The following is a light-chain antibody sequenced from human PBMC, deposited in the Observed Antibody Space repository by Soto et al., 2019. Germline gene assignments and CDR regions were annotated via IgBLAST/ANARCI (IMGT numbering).Light chain of an antibody. V-gene: IGLV2-8*01. CDR1: SSDVGGYTY. J-gene: IGLJ1*01. CDR2: EVN. CDR3: GSYAGGNNFLV. Sequence: QSALTQPPSASGSPGQSVTISCTGTSSDVGGYTYVSWYQQHPGKAPKLMIFEVNKRPSGVPDRFSGSKSGNTASLTVSGLQAEDEADYYCGSYAGGNNFLVFGTGTKVTVL.